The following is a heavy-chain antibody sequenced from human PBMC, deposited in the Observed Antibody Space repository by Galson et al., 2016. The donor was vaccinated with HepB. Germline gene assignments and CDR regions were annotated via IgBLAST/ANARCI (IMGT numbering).Heavy chain of an antibody. CDR3: ARGSGYNEHGGFDN. CDR1: GSSVGSTY. J-gene: IGHJ4*02. CDR2: IFSGGST. V-gene: IGHV3-66*02. D-gene: IGHD5-24*01. Sequence: SLRLSCAASGSSVGSTYMSWVRQAPGKGLEGVSAIFSGGSTFYSKSVMGRFTISRDASKNTLYLQMRDLRSEDTALYYCARGSGYNEHGGFDNWGQGTLVSVSS.